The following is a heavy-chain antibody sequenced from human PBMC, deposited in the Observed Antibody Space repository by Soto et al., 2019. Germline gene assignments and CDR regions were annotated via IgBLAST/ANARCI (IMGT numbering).Heavy chain of an antibody. D-gene: IGHD6-19*01. Sequence: QVQLVESGGGVVQPGRSLRLSCAASGFTFSSYAMHWVRQAPGKGLEWVAVISYDGSNKYYADSVKGRFTISRDNSKNTLYLQMNSLRAEDTAVYYCARGNGGWYGGWDHTRNEYFQHWGQGTLVTVSS. CDR3: ARGNGGWYGGWDHTRNEYFQH. V-gene: IGHV3-30-3*01. J-gene: IGHJ1*01. CDR2: ISYDGSNK. CDR1: GFTFSSYA.